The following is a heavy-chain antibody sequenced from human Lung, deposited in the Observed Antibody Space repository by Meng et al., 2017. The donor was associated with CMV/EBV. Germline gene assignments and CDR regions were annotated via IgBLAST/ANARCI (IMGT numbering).Heavy chain of an antibody. CDR3: ARESGEDAFDI. D-gene: IGHD7-27*01. Sequence: ASXXVSCKTSGYTFTGFYIHWVRQAPGQGLEWMGWINPNSGGTEYAQKFQGRVTMTRDTSISTAYMELSRLRSDDTAVYYCARESGEDAFDIWAQGTMVTVSS. CDR2: INPNSGGT. V-gene: IGHV1-2*02. CDR1: GYTFTGFY. J-gene: IGHJ3*02.